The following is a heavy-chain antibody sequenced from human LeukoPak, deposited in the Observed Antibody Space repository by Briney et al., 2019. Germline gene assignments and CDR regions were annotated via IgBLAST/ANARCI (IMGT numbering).Heavy chain of an antibody. V-gene: IGHV1-69*05. CDR1: GGTFSSYA. Sequence: SVKVSCKASGGTFSSYAISWVRQAPGQGLEWMGRIIPIFGTANYAQRFQGRVTITTDESTSTAYMELSSLRSEDTAVYYCARDSGLGWFGELTFDYRGQGTLVTVSS. J-gene: IGHJ4*02. D-gene: IGHD3-10*01. CDR3: ARDSGLGWFGELTFDY. CDR2: IIPIFGTA.